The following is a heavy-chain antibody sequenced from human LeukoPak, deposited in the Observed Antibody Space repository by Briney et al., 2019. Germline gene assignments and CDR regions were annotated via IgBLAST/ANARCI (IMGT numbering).Heavy chain of an antibody. D-gene: IGHD1-1*01. Sequence: GGSLRLSRAASGFTFSSYWMSWVRQAPGKGLEWVANIKQDESQKYYVDSVKGRFTISRDNAKNSLYLQMNSLRAEDTAVYYCARDKIEGPTKLDYWGQGILVTVSS. J-gene: IGHJ4*02. V-gene: IGHV3-7*01. CDR2: IKQDESQK. CDR1: GFTFSSYW. CDR3: ARDKIEGPTKLDY.